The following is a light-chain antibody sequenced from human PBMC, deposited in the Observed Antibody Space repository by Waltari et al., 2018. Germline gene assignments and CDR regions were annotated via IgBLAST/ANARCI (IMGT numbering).Light chain of an antibody. J-gene: IGLJ2*01. CDR1: RGHSNYA. V-gene: IGLV4-69*01. CDR2: LNSDGSH. Sequence: QFVLTQSPSTSASLGASVKLTCTLSRGHSNYAIAPHQSQPKKGPRFLMKLNSDGSHTKGDGIPDRFSGSSSGAERFLTISSLQSEDEGDYYCQTWDTDIHVVFGGGTKL. CDR3: QTWDTDIHVV.